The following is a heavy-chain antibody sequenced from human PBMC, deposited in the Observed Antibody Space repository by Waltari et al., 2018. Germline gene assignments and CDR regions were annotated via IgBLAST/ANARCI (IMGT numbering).Heavy chain of an antibody. J-gene: IGHJ4*02. CDR2: ISYDGSNK. Sequence: QVQLVESGGGVVQPGRSLRLSCAASGFTFSSYAMHWVRQAPGKGLEWVAVISYDGSNKYYADSVKGRFTISRDNSKNTLYLQMNSLRAEDTAVYYCARDWSGSYSGVTNWGQGTLVTVSS. CDR1: GFTFSSYA. CDR3: ARDWSGSYSGVTN. D-gene: IGHD1-26*01. V-gene: IGHV3-30-3*01.